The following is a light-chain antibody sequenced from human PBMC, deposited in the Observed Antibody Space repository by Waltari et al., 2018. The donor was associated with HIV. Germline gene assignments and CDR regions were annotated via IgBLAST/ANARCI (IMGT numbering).Light chain of an antibody. J-gene: IGLJ3*02. CDR1: TSDFGLYNF. V-gene: IGLV2-14*03. CDR3: TSFTSNYTVM. Sequence: QSALTQPASVSGSPGQSITISCTGSTSDFGLYNFISWYQQHPGGVPKVIISDGSSRPSGVSSRFSGSKSGNTASLTISWLQAEDEADYYCTSFTSNYTVMFGGGTKVTVL. CDR2: DGS.